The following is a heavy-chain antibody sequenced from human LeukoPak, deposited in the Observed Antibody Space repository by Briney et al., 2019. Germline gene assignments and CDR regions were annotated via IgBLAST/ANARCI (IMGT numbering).Heavy chain of an antibody. V-gene: IGHV3-30*02. CDR3: AKVGLGGIAAAATGYYYYMDV. CDR1: GFTFSSYG. J-gene: IGHJ6*03. CDR2: IRYDGSNK. Sequence: PGGSLRLSCAASGFTFSSYGMHWVRQAPGKGLEWVAFIRYDGSNKYYADSVKGRFTISRDNSKNTLYLQMNSLRAEDTAVYYCAKVGLGGIAAAATGYYYYMDVWGKGTTVTISS. D-gene: IGHD6-13*01.